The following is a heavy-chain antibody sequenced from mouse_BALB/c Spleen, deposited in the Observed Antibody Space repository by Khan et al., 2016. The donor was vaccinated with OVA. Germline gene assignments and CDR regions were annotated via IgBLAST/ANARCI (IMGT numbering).Heavy chain of an antibody. J-gene: IGHJ4*01. D-gene: IGHD4-1*01. Sequence: EVKLLESGPGLVKPSQSLSLTCTVTGYSITSDYAWNWIRQFPGNKLEWMGYISYSGSTTYTPSLKSRISNTRDTSKNQFFLQLNSVTTEDTATYYCASELGRYYAMDYWGQGTSVTVSS. CDR1: GYSITSDYA. CDR2: ISYSGST. CDR3: ASELGRYYAMDY. V-gene: IGHV3-2*02.